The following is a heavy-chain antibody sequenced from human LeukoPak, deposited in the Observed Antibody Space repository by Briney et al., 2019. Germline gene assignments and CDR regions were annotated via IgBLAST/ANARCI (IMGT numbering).Heavy chain of an antibody. J-gene: IGHJ4*02. Sequence: QSGGSLRLSCAASKFTFGAYSMNWVRQAPGKGLEWVSSISHSGTPTYYADSVKGRFTISRDNSKNTLYLQMNSLRAEDTAVYYCANDRWYSSGCPAYWGQGTLVTVSS. CDR2: ISHSGTPT. CDR1: KFTFGAYS. CDR3: ANDRWYSSGCPAY. V-gene: IGHV3-48*01. D-gene: IGHD6-19*01.